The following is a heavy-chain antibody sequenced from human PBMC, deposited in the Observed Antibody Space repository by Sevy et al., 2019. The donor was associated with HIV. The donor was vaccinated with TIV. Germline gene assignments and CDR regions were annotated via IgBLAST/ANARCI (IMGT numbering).Heavy chain of an antibody. J-gene: IGHJ4*02. CDR1: GFTFSSYS. V-gene: IGHV3-48*01. CDR2: ISSSSSTI. D-gene: IGHD6-13*01. CDR3: ARKGSSWYSGGGY. Sequence: GGSLRLSCAASGFTFSSYSMNWVRQAPGKGLEWVSYISSSSSTIYYADSVKGRFTISRDNAKNSLYLQMNSLRAEDTAVYYCARKGSSWYSGGGYWGQGTLVTVSS.